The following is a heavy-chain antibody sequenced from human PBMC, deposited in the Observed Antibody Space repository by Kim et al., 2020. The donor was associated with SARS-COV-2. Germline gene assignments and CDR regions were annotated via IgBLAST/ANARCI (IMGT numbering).Heavy chain of an antibody. CDR2: ISGSGGST. J-gene: IGHJ4*01. Sequence: GGSLRLSCVASGFTFISYAMSSVRQAPGKGPEWVSAISGSGGSTSYADPVTVRFTISRDTSKNTLYLQMNSQRAEDTAVSYWANDSDYYDISGYYPDYLG. CDR1: GFTFISYA. D-gene: IGHD3-22*01. CDR3: ANDSDYYDISGYYPDY. V-gene: IGHV3-23*01.